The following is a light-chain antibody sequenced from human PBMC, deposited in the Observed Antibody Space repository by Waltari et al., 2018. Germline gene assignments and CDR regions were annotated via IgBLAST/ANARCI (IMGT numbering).Light chain of an antibody. Sequence: QSALTQPPSVSGSPGQSVTISCTGTSSDVGSYNRVSWYQQPPRTAPKLMIYEVSKRPAGVPDRFSGSKSCNTAFLTISGLQAEDEADYYCSSYTSSSTPVFGGGTKLTVL. V-gene: IGLV2-18*02. CDR3: SSYTSSSTPV. CDR2: EVS. CDR1: SSDVGSYNR. J-gene: IGLJ2*01.